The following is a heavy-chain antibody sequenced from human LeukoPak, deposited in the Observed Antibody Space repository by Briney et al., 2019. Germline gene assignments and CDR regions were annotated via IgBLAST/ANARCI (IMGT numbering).Heavy chain of an antibody. CDR1: GFTFSSYG. D-gene: IGHD4-17*01. J-gene: IGHJ5*02. CDR2: IRYDGSNK. Sequence: GGSLRLSCAASGFTFSSYGMHWVRQAPGKGLEWVAFIRYDGSNKYYADSVKGRFTISRENSKNTLYLQMNSLRAEDTAVYYCGYGDYRAPNWFDPWGQGTLVTVSS. V-gene: IGHV3-30*02. CDR3: GYGDYRAPNWFDP.